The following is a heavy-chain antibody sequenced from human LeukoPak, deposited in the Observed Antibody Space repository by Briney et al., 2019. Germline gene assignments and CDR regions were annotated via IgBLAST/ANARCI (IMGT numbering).Heavy chain of an antibody. Sequence: SETLSLICTVSGGSISSYYWSWIRQPPGKGLEWIGYIYYSGSTNYNPSLKSRVTISVDTSKNQFSLKLSSVTAADTAVYYCARLYQDSGYDLVSWFDPWGQGTLVTVSS. V-gene: IGHV4-59*01. D-gene: IGHD5-12*01. CDR1: GGSISSYY. CDR2: IYYSGST. J-gene: IGHJ5*02. CDR3: ARLYQDSGYDLVSWFDP.